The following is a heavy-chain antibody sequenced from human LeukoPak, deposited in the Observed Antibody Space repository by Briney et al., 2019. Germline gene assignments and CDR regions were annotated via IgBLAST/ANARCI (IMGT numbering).Heavy chain of an antibody. Sequence: SVKVSCKASGGTFSSYAISWVRQAPGRGLEWMGGIIPIFGTANYAQKFQGRVTITTDESTSTAYMELSSLRSEDTAVYYCAKGPWNSYDLCDYWGQGTLVTVSS. CDR3: AKGPWNSYDLCDY. V-gene: IGHV1-69*05. CDR2: IIPIFGTA. D-gene: IGHD3-3*01. CDR1: GGTFSSYA. J-gene: IGHJ4*02.